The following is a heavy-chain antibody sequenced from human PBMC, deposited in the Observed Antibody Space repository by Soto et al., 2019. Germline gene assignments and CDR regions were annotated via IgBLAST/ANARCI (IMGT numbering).Heavy chain of an antibody. D-gene: IGHD3-10*01. CDR1: GFTFSSYA. V-gene: IGHV3-23*01. Sequence: EVQLLESGGGLVQPGGSLRLSCAASGFTFSSYAMSWVRQAPGKGLEWVSAISGSGGSTYYADSVKGRFTISRDNSKNALYQQMNSRRGEDMAVYYCERSEENHLWFWEFYYGMDVWGQGTTVTVSS. CDR3: ERSEENHLWFWEFYYGMDV. CDR2: ISGSGGST. J-gene: IGHJ6*02.